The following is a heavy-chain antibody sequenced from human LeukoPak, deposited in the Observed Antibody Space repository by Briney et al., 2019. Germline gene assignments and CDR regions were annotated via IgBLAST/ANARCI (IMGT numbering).Heavy chain of an antibody. D-gene: IGHD2-2*01. Sequence: SETLSLTCTVSGGSFSSYYWSWIRQPAGKGLDWIGRIYNSGGTNYNPSLESRVTMSVDTSKNQFSLKLSSVTAADTAVYYCARAHCTATSCHHFDYWGQGAPVTVSS. CDR1: GGSFSSYY. V-gene: IGHV4-4*07. J-gene: IGHJ4*02. CDR3: ARAHCTATSCHHFDY. CDR2: IYNSGGT.